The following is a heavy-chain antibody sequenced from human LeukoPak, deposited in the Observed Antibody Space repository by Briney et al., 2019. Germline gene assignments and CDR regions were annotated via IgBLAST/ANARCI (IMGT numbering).Heavy chain of an antibody. V-gene: IGHV4-38-2*02. J-gene: IGHJ5*02. Sequence: PSETLSLTCTVSGYSISSGYYWGWIRQPPGKGLEWIGSIYHSGSTYYNPSLKSRVTISVDTSKNQFSLKLSSVTAADTAVYYCASGIYGDYSNWFDPWGQGTLVTVSS. CDR1: GYSISSGYY. CDR2: IYHSGST. CDR3: ASGIYGDYSNWFDP. D-gene: IGHD4-17*01.